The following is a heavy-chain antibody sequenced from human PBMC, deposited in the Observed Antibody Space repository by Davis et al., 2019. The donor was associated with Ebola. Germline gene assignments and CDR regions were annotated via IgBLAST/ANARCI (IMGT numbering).Heavy chain of an antibody. CDR3: ARSAVWSGYYRRGYFDY. D-gene: IGHD3-3*01. V-gene: IGHV4-34*01. J-gene: IGHJ4*02. CDR2: INHSGTT. CDR1: GGSFSGYY. Sequence: SETLSLTCAVYGGSFSGYYWSWIRQPPGKGLEWIGDINHSGTTNYNPSLKSRVTISVDTSKNQFSLKLSSVTAADTAVYYCARSAVWSGYYRRGYFDYWGQGTLVTASS.